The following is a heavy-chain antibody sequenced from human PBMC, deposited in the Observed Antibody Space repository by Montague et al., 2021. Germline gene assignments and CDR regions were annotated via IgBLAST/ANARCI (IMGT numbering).Heavy chain of an antibody. V-gene: IGHV3-23*03. J-gene: IGHJ4*02. Sequence: YPSLSCAASGFTFSRFAMSWVRQAPGKGLEWVSLIHRRGSPTYYGDSVKGRFTISRDDSKNMLYLQLNSLRAEDTAVYYCAKDRGDSSGWPIFDYWGQGTLVTVSS. CDR2: IHRRGSPT. CDR3: AKDRGDSSGWPIFDY. D-gene: IGHD6-19*01. CDR1: GFTFSRFA.